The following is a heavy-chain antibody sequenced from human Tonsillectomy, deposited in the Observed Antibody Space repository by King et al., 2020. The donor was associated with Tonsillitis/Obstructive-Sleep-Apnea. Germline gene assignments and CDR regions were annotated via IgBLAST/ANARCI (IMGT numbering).Heavy chain of an antibody. D-gene: IGHD3-3*01. V-gene: IGHV4-39*01. CDR2: IYYSGST. CDR1: GGSISSSSYY. CDR3: ARRYGFWSGSFDY. Sequence: QLQESGPGLVKPSETLSLTCTVSGGSISSSSYYWGWIRQPPGKGLEWIGSIYYSGSTYYNPSLKSRVTISVDTSKNQFSLKLSSVTAADTGVYYCARRYGFWSGSFDYWGQGTLVTVSS. J-gene: IGHJ4*02.